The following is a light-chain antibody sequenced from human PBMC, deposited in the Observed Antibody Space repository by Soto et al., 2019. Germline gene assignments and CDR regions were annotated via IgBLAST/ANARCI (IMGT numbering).Light chain of an antibody. CDR2: GAS. Sequence: ETLMTQSPATLSVSPGESATLSCGASQNVSTNLAWYQQKPAQVPRLLIYGASTWASDIPARFSGSGSGTVFSLTISILQSEDFAVYYCQQYNEWPLTFRGGTKVELE. CDR3: QQYNEWPLT. J-gene: IGKJ4*01. V-gene: IGKV3-15*01. CDR1: QNVSTN.